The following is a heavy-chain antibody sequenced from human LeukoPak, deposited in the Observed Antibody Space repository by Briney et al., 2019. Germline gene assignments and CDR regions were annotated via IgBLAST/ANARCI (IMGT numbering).Heavy chain of an antibody. CDR2: IRSKAYGGTT. Sequence: GGSLRLSCTASGFTFGDYAVSWVRQAPGKGLEWVGFIRSKAYGGTTEYAASVKGRFTIARDDSKSIAYLQMNSMNTEDTAVYYCTRGADLYAFDIWGQGKMVTVSS. V-gene: IGHV3-49*04. CDR1: GFTFGDYA. CDR3: TRGADLYAFDI. J-gene: IGHJ3*02.